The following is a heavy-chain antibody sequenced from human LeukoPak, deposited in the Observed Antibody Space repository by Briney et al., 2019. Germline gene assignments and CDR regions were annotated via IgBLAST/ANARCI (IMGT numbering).Heavy chain of an antibody. D-gene: IGHD5-24*01. J-gene: IGHJ2*01. Sequence: SETLSLTCAVYGGSFSAYYWSWIRQPPGKGLEWIGEINHSGSTNYNPSLKSRVTISVDTSKNQFSLQLSSVTAADTAVYYCARYGKGRWLTSTRPFWYFDLWGRGTLVTVSS. CDR1: GGSFSAYY. V-gene: IGHV4-34*01. CDR3: ARYGKGRWLTSTRPFWYFDL. CDR2: INHSGST.